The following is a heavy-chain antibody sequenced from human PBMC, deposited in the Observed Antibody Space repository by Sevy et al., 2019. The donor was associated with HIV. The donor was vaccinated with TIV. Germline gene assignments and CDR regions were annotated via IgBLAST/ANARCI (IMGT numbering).Heavy chain of an antibody. J-gene: IGHJ4*02. Sequence: GGSMRLSCAASGFTFSSYSMNWVRQAPGKGLEWVSYISSSSSTIYYADSVKGRFTISRDNAKNSLYLQMNSLRAEDTAVYYCARLSGYSSSWSYFDYCGQGTLVTVSS. CDR3: ARLSGYSSSWSYFDY. CDR1: GFTFSSYS. CDR2: ISSSSSTI. D-gene: IGHD6-13*01. V-gene: IGHV3-48*01.